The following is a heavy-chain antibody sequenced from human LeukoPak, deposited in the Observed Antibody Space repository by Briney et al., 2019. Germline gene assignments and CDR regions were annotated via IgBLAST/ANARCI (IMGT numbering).Heavy chain of an antibody. J-gene: IGHJ4*02. CDR1: GGSFSGYY. CDR3: ARGRRYPY. CDR2: INHSGST. D-gene: IGHD2-2*01. V-gene: IGHV4-34*01. Sequence: SETLSLTCAVYGGSFSGYYWSWIRQPPGKGLEWIGEINHSGSTNYNPSLKSRVTISVDTSKNQFSLKLSSVTAADTAVYYCARGRRYPYWGQGALVTVSS.